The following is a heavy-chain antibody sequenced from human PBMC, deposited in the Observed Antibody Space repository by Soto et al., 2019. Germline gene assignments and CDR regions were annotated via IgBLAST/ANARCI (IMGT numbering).Heavy chain of an antibody. CDR3: ARGGYCSGGSCYWFDP. CDR2: IYYSGST. CDR1: GGSISSYY. Sequence: ETLSLTCTVSGGSISSYYWSWIRQPPGKGLEWIGYIYYSGSTNYNPSLKSRVTISVDTSKNQFSLKLSSVTAADTAVYYCARGGYCSGGSCYWFDPWGQGTLVTVSS. D-gene: IGHD2-15*01. V-gene: IGHV4-59*01. J-gene: IGHJ5*02.